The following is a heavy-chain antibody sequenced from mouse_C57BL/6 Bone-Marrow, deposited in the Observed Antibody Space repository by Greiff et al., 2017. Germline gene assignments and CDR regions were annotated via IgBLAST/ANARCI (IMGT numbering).Heavy chain of an antibody. V-gene: IGHV1-85*01. CDR3: ARDDGSSYWYFDV. CDR2: IYPRDGST. Sequence: VQLVESGAELVRPGTSVKVSCKASGYAFTNYLIEWVKQRPGQGLEWIGWIYPRDGSTKYNEKFKGKATLTVDTSSSTAYMELHSLTSEDSAVYFCARDDGSSYWYFDVWGTGTTVTVSS. CDR1: GYAFTNYL. J-gene: IGHJ1*03. D-gene: IGHD1-1*01.